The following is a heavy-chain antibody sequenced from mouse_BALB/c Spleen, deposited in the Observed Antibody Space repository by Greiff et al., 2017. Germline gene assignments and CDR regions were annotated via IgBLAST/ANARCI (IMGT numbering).Heavy chain of an antibody. CDR1: GFTFSNYW. Sequence: VKVEESGGGLVQPGGSMKLSCVASGFTFSNYWMNWVRQSPEKGLEWVAEIRLKSNNYATHYAESVKGRFTISRDDSKSSVYLQMNNLRAEDTGIYYCTRRDDYDYFDYWGQGTTLTVSS. J-gene: IGHJ2*01. CDR2: IRLKSNNYAT. CDR3: TRRDDYDYFDY. D-gene: IGHD2-4*01. V-gene: IGHV6-6*02.